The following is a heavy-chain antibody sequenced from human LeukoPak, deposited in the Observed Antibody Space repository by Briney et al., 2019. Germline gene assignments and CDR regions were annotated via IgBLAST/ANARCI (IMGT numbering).Heavy chain of an antibody. Sequence: PGGSLRLSCAASGFTFSSYGMHWVRQAPGKGLEWVAFIRDDGINKYYADSVKGRFTISRDIFKNTLYLQMNSLRPEDKAVYYCAKEGDYYGSGSYRDGFDIWGQGTRATVSS. CDR2: IRDDGINK. CDR3: AKEGDYYGSGSYRDGFDI. CDR1: GFTFSSYG. J-gene: IGHJ3*02. V-gene: IGHV3-30*02. D-gene: IGHD3-10*01.